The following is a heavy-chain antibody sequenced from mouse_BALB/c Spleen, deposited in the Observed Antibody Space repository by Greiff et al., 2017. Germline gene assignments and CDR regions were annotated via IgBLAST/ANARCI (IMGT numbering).Heavy chain of an antibody. V-gene: IGHV14-3*02. CDR3: AFIYYCGGAWFAY. CDR2: IDPANGNT. D-gene: IGHD1-1*01. J-gene: IGHJ3*01. Sequence: EVQLQQSGAELVKPGASVKLSCTASGFNIKDTYMHWVKQRPEQGLEWIGRIDPANGNTKYDPKFQGKATITADTSSNTAYLQLSSLTSEDTAVYYCAFIYYCGGAWFAYWGQGTLVTVSA. CDR1: GFNIKDTY.